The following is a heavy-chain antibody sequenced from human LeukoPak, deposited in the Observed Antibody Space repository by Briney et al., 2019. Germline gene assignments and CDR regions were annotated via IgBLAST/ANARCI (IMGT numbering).Heavy chain of an antibody. CDR2: IKQDGSEK. J-gene: IGHJ3*02. CDR3: ARDGTMLRGVIKFYAFDI. V-gene: IGHV3-7*01. CDR1: GFTFSSYR. D-gene: IGHD3-10*01. Sequence: GGSLRLSCAASGFTFSSYRMSWVRLAPGKGLEWVATIKQDGSEKYYVDSVKGRFTISRDNAKNSLYLQMNSLRAEDTAVYYCARDGTMLRGVIKFYAFDIWGQGTMVTVSS.